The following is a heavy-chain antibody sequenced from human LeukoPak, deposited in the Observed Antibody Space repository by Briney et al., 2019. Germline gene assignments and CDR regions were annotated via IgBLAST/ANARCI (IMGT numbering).Heavy chain of an antibody. D-gene: IGHD3-10*01. Sequence: SETLSLTCTVSGGSISSSSYYWGWIRQPPGKGLEWIGSIYYSGSTYYNPSLKSRVTISVDTSKNQFSLKLSSVTAADTAVYYCARRRYYYGSGSTYYFDYWGQGTLDTVSS. J-gene: IGHJ4*02. CDR1: GGSISSSSYY. CDR3: ARRRYYYGSGSTYYFDY. CDR2: IYYSGST. V-gene: IGHV4-39*01.